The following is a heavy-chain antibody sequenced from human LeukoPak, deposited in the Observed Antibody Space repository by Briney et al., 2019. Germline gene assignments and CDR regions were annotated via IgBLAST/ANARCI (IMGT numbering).Heavy chain of an antibody. CDR3: ARSFSMVRGIHDAFDI. CDR1: GYTFRGYG. V-gene: IGHV1-18*01. J-gene: IGHJ3*02. D-gene: IGHD3-10*01. CDR2: ISPYNGNT. Sequence: ASVKVSCKASGYTFRGYGIIWVRQAPGQGLEWMGWISPYNGNTNYAQKLQGRVTMTTDSSTSTAYMELRSLTSDDTAVYYCARSFSMVRGIHDAFDIWGQGTMVTVSS.